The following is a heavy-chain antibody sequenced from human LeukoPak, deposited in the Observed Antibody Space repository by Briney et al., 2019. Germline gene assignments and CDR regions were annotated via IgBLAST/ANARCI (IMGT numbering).Heavy chain of an antibody. D-gene: IGHD3-22*01. CDR1: GFTFDDYA. J-gene: IGHJ3*02. Sequence: GGSLRLFCAASGFTFDDYAMTWVRQAPGKGLEWISGINWNGDNTGYADSVKGRFTISRDNAKNSLYLQMNGLRVEDTAVYFCAKEGLYDSGAYYLGDALDIWGQGTLVTVSS. CDR3: AKEGLYDSGAYYLGDALDI. CDR2: INWNGDNT. V-gene: IGHV3-20*04.